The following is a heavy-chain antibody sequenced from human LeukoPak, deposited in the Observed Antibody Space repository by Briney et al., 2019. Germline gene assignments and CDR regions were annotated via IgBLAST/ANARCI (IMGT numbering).Heavy chain of an antibody. V-gene: IGHV4-38-2*01. D-gene: IGHD5-18*01. CDR3: ARVGGYSYGSYYFHY. Sequence: KPSETLSLTCAVSGYSISSGYYWGWIRQPPGKGLDWIGSISHSGSTYYNPSLRSRVTISIDTSKNQFSLRLNSVTATDTAVYYCARVGGYSYGSYYFHYWGQGTLVTVSS. J-gene: IGHJ4*02. CDR1: GYSISSGYY. CDR2: ISHSGST.